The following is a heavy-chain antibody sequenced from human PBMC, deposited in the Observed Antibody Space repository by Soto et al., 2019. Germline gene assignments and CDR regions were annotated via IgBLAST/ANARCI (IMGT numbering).Heavy chain of an antibody. J-gene: IGHJ6*02. V-gene: IGHV4-31*03. Sequence: SSETLSLTCTVSGGSISSGGYYWSWIRQHPGKGLEWIGYIYYSGSTYYSPSLKSRVTISVDTSKNQFSLKLSSVTAADTAVYYCARANILTGYYNYYYYGMDVSGQGTTVTVSS. CDR1: GGSISSGGYY. CDR3: ARANILTGYYNYYYYGMDV. CDR2: IYYSGST. D-gene: IGHD3-9*01.